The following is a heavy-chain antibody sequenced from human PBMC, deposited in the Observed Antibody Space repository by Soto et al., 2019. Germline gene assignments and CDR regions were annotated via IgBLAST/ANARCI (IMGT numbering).Heavy chain of an antibody. CDR3: ARDLNTAMDYYYYGMDV. CDR2: IIPIFGTA. Sequence: VASVKVSCKASGGTFSSYAISWVRQAPGQGLEWMGGIIPIFGTANYAQKFQGRVTITADESTSTAYMELSSLRSEDTAVYYCARDLNTAMDYYYYGMDVWGQGTTVTVSS. D-gene: IGHD5-18*01. V-gene: IGHV1-69*13. CDR1: GGTFSSYA. J-gene: IGHJ6*02.